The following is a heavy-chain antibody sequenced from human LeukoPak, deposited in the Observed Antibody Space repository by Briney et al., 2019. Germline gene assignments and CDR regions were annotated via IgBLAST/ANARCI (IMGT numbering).Heavy chain of an antibody. CDR2: IYTSGST. V-gene: IGHV4-4*07. D-gene: IGHD3-16*02. CDR3: ARDNNVWGSYRKFDP. CDR1: GGSIISYY. Sequence: NPSETLSLTCTVSGGSIISYYGSWIRQPAGKGLEWIGRIYTSGSTNYNPSLRSRVTMSVDTSKNQFSLNLSSVTAADTAVYYCARDNNVWGSYRKFDPWGQGTLVTVSS. J-gene: IGHJ5*02.